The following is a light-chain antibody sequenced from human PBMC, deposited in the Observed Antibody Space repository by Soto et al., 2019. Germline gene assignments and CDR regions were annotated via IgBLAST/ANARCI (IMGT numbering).Light chain of an antibody. CDR1: QTLNNY. CDR3: QQHNGWPLT. CDR2: GVS. J-gene: IGKJ4*01. V-gene: IGKV3-15*01. Sequence: EIVMTQSPATLSVFPGETATLSCRASQTLNNYLAWYQQKPGQAPRLLIYGVSTRATGIPARFSGSGSGTEFTLAINHLQSEDSAVYYCQQHNGWPLTFGAGTKVEIK.